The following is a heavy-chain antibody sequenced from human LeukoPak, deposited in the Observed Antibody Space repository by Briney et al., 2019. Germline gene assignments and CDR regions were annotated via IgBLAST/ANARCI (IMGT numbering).Heavy chain of an antibody. CDR3: AREAPYGVLDY. J-gene: IGHJ4*02. V-gene: IGHV3-48*04. CDR1: GFTFSSYS. D-gene: IGHD3-10*01. CDR2: ISSSGSTI. Sequence: PGGSLRLSCAASGFTFSSYSMNWVRQAPGKGLEWVSYISSSGSTIYYADSVKGRFTISRDNAKNSLYLQMNSLRAEDTAVYYCAREAPYGVLDYWGQGTLVTVSS.